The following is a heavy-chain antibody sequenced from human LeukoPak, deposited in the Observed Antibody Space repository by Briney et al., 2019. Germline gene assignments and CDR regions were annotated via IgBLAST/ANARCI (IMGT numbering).Heavy chain of an antibody. V-gene: IGHV4-4*02. J-gene: IGHJ4*02. CDR3: ARRVAYYYDSSGYFDY. Sequence: SETLSLTCAVSGGSISSGNWWSWVRQPPGKGLEWIGEIYHSGSTNYNPSLKSRVTISVDKSKNQFSLKLSSVTAADTAVYYCARRVAYYYDSSGYFDYWGQGTLVTVSS. CDR2: IYHSGST. D-gene: IGHD3-22*01. CDR1: GGSISSGNW.